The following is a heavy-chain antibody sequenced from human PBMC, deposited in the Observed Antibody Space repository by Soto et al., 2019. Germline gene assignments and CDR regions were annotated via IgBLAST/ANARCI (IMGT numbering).Heavy chain of an antibody. CDR2: ISAYNGNT. J-gene: IGHJ5*02. CDR1: GYTFTSYG. V-gene: IGHV1-18*01. CDR3: ALASSSWYEYWFDP. D-gene: IGHD6-13*01. Sequence: GASVKVSCKASGYTFTSYGISWVRQAPGQGLEWMGWISAYNGNTNYAQKLQGRVTMTTDTSTSTAYMELRSLRSDDTAVYYCALASSSWYEYWFDPWGQGTLVTVPQ.